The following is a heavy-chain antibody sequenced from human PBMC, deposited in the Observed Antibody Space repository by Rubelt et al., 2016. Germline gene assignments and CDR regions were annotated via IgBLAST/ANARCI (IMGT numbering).Heavy chain of an antibody. D-gene: IGHD2-15*01. J-gene: IGHJ4*02. CDR1: GDTFTSYA. V-gene: IGHV7-4-1*02. Sequence: QVQLVQSGSELKKPGASVKVSCKASGDTFTSYAMNWVRQAPGQGLEWMGWINTNTGNPTYAQGFTGRFVFSLDTSVSTSYLQISSLKAEDTAVYYCASTNSRYCSGGSCFDYWGQGTLVTVSS. CDR3: ASTNSRYCSGGSCFDY. CDR2: INTNTGNP.